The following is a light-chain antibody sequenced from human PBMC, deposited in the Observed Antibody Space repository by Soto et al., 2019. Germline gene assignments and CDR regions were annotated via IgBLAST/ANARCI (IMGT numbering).Light chain of an antibody. CDR2: NVN. J-gene: IGLJ3*02. V-gene: IGLV2-14*01. Sequence: QSALTQPASVSGSLGQSINISCTGTSSDVGGYNYVSWYQQHPVKAPKLIMYNVNNRPSGISDRFSGSKSGNTACLSISGPQVEDEADYYCTSYTTTSTPVFGGGTKLTVL. CDR3: TSYTTTSTPV. CDR1: SSDVGGYNY.